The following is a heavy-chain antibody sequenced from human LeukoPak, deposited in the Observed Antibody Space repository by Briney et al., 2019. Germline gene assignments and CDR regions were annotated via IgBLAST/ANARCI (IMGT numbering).Heavy chain of an antibody. CDR3: ARDAYSGRRGRFDI. Sequence: GGSLRLSCAAPGFTFSSYGMHWVRQAPGKGLEWVAVIWYDGSNKYYADSVKGRFTISRHNSKNTLYLQMNSLRAEDTAVYYCARDAYSGRRGRFDIWGQGTMVTVSS. D-gene: IGHD1-26*01. J-gene: IGHJ3*02. V-gene: IGHV3-33*01. CDR2: IWYDGSNK. CDR1: GFTFSSYG.